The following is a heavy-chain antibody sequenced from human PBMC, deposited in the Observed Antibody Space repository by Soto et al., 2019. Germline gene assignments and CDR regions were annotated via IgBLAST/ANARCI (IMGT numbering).Heavy chain of an antibody. CDR3: AGSKPRGVSFDY. J-gene: IGHJ4*02. D-gene: IGHD3-10*01. V-gene: IGHV4-59*01. Sequence: SESRSLTCTVAGVPIRSYFWSWIRQPPGKGLDWMGSTYYTADTKYSPSLESRATISADPSKKQFSLRLSPVPAAHTALYYCAGSKPRGVSFDYWGQGALVTVSS. CDR2: TYYTADT. CDR1: GVPIRSYF.